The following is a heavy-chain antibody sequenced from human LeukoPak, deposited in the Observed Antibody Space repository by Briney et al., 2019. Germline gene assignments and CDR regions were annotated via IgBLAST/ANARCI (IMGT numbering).Heavy chain of an antibody. CDR3: ARDPPGAHFDF. CDR1: GFTFSSYS. Sequence: GGSLRLSCTASGFTFSSYSMNWVRQAPGKGLEWVSYISSSSSNIFYADSFKGRFTISRDNAQNSLYLQMNSLRVEDTAVYYCARDPPGAHFDFWGQGTLVTVSS. J-gene: IGHJ4*02. CDR2: ISSSSSNI. V-gene: IGHV3-21*01. D-gene: IGHD7-27*01.